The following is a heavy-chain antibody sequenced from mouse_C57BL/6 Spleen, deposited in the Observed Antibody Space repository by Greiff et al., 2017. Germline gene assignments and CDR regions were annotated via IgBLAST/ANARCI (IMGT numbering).Heavy chain of an antibody. CDR1: GFTFSSYA. J-gene: IGHJ1*03. V-gene: IGHV5-4*03. Sequence: EVKLMESGGGLVKPGGSLKLSCAASGFTFSSYAMSWVRQTPEKRLEWVATISDGGSYTYYPDNVKGRFTISRDNAKNNLYLQMSHLKSEDTAMYYCARGELGHWYFDVWGTGTTVTVSS. CDR3: ARGELGHWYFDV. CDR2: ISDGGSYT. D-gene: IGHD4-1*01.